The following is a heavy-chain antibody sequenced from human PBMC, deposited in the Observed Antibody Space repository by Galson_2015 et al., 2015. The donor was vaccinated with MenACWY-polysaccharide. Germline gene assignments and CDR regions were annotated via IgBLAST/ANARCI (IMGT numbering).Heavy chain of an antibody. CDR2: ISSSSGTI. D-gene: IGHD2-21*01. CDR3: ASTSPNSF. V-gene: IGHV3-48*01. Sequence: SLRLSCAASGFTFSSNSMNWVRQAPGQGLEWVSYISSSSGTIYYAAAVKGRFTITRDDAKNSLLLLMNSRTAEETAVYYWASTSPNSFWGQGTRVIVSS. J-gene: IGHJ4*02. CDR1: GFTFSSNS.